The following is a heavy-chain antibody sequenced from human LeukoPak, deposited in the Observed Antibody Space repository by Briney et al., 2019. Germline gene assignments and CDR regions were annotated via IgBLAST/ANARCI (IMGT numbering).Heavy chain of an antibody. CDR1: GGSFSGYY. Sequence: SETLSLTCAVYGGSFSGYYWSWIRQPPGKGLEWIGGINHSGSTNYNPSLKSRVTISVDTSKNQFSLKLSSVAAADTAVYYCARDLVVVAATGYNWFDPWGQGTLVTVSS. CDR2: INHSGST. D-gene: IGHD2-15*01. V-gene: IGHV4-34*01. J-gene: IGHJ5*02. CDR3: ARDLVVVAATGYNWFDP.